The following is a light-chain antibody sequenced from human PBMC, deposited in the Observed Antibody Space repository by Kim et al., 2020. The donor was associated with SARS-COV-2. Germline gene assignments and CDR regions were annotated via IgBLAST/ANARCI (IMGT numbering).Light chain of an antibody. V-gene: IGLV3-21*04. CDR2: YDS. CDR3: QVWDSSSDHPEVV. Sequence: GKTARITWGGNNIGSKSVHWYQQRPGQAPVLVIYYDSDRPSGIPERFSGSNSGNTATLTISRVEAGDEADYYCQVWDSSSDHPEVVFGGGTQLTVL. CDR1: NIGSKS. J-gene: IGLJ2*01.